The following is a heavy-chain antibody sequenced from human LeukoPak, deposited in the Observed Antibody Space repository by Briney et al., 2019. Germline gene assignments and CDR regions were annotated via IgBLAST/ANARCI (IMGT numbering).Heavy chain of an antibody. J-gene: IGHJ5*02. CDR1: GGSFSDFY. V-gene: IGHV4-34*01. CDR3: ARSRGITRMVWFDP. D-gene: IGHD2-2*01. CDR2: INHSGST. Sequence: SEALSLTCAVYGGSFSDFYWSWIRQPPGKGLEWIGEINHSGSTNYNPSLKSRVTISVDTSKNQFSLKLSSVTAADTAVYYCARSRGITRMVWFDPWGQGTLVAVSS.